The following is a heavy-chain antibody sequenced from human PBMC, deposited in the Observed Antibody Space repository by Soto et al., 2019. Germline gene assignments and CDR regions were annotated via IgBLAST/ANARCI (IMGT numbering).Heavy chain of an antibody. Sequence: QVQLQQSGAGLLKPSETLSLTCAVYGESFSGYVWTWIRQTPGKGLQWIGQINHSGSAYYNPSLKRRVTISVHTSNSQFSLELSSVPAADTAVYYCARGLITGSHYSGGWYYFDSWGQGTQVTVSS. CDR3: ARGLITGSHYSGGWYYFDS. CDR2: INHSGSA. J-gene: IGHJ4*02. V-gene: IGHV4-34*01. CDR1: GESFSGYV. D-gene: IGHD6-19*01.